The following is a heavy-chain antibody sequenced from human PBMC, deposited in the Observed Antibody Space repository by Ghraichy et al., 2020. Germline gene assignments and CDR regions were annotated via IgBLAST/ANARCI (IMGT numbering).Heavy chain of an antibody. CDR2: ISTSGSTI. V-gene: IGHV3-11*01. Sequence: GGSLRLSCAASGFTFGDYYMSWIRQAPGKGLEWASCISTSGSTIYYADSVKGRFTISRDNAKNSLYLQMNSLRPEDTAVYYCARDPRRYYYGSGSYDAFDIWGQGTTVTVSS. D-gene: IGHD3-10*01. CDR3: ARDPRRYYYGSGSYDAFDI. J-gene: IGHJ3*02. CDR1: GFTFGDYY.